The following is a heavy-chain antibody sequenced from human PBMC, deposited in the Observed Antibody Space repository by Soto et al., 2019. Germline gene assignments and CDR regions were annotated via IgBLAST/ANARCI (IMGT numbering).Heavy chain of an antibody. CDR3: ARVRDWFDP. Sequence: PTCAVYGGSFSGYYWNWIRQPPGKGLEWIGEIDHSGYTNYNPSLKSRVTISVDTSKNQFSLRLTSVTAADTAVYYCARVRDWFDPWGQGTLVTVSS. CDR2: IDHSGYT. CDR1: GGSFSGYY. V-gene: IGHV4-34*01. D-gene: IGHD3-3*01. J-gene: IGHJ5*02.